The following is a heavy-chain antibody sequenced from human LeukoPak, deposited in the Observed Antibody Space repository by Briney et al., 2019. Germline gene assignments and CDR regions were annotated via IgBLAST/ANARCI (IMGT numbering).Heavy chain of an antibody. V-gene: IGHV3-30-3*01. CDR1: GFTLSNYA. Sequence: ALLLSCATHGFTLSNYAMDWVRQAPAKGLGWVALISYEGSNKYYAESVKGRLTISRDNSKNTLYLQMNSLRAEDTAVYYCAREAGDYYDSSGYTSWGQGTLVTVSS. CDR2: ISYEGSNK. CDR3: AREAGDYYDSSGYTS. J-gene: IGHJ5*02. D-gene: IGHD3-22*01.